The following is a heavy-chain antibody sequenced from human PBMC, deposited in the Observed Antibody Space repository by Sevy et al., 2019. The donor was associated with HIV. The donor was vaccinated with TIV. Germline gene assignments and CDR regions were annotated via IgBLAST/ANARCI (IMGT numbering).Heavy chain of an antibody. Sequence: GGSLRLSCAASGFTFSNYAMSWVRQAPGKGLEWVSTFSFGCGKINYADSVKGRFTISRDNSKNTLYLQMNSLRAEDTALYYCAREGCSKPHDYWGQGILVIVSS. V-gene: IGHV3-23*01. CDR1: GFTFSNYA. CDR3: AREGCSKPHDY. D-gene: IGHD2-2*01. CDR2: FSFGCGKI. J-gene: IGHJ4*02.